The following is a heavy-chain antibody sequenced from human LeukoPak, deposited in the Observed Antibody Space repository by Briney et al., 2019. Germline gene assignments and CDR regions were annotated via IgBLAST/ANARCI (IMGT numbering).Heavy chain of an antibody. J-gene: IGHJ3*02. Sequence: SETLSLTCAVNGGSFSGYYWTWIRQSPGKGLEWIGEINHSGSTNYNASLKSRVTISEDTSKNQFSLKMTSVTASDTAVYYCARGRWGGNAFDIWGQGTMVTVSS. CDR1: GGSFSGYY. V-gene: IGHV4-34*01. D-gene: IGHD3-10*01. CDR2: INHSGST. CDR3: ARGRWGGNAFDI.